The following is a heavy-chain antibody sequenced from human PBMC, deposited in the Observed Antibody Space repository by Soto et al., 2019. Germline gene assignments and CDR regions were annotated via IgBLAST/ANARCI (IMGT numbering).Heavy chain of an antibody. V-gene: IGHV1-69*17. D-gene: IGHD3-10*01. CDR3: AGDAPPRSGIYYGMDV. J-gene: IGHJ6*02. CDR2: INPMLRIT. CDR1: GNNFNNYF. Sequence: QVQLVQSGAEVKKPGSSVKVSCKASGNNFNNYFINWVRQVPGQGLERMGGINPMLRITQYRQQFQGRITVTADRLTGTSYMELSGLESEDTAVYYCAGDAPPRSGIYYGMDVWGQGTTITVSS.